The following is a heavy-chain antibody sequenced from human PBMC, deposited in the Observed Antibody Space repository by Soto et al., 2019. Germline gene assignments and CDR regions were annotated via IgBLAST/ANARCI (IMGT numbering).Heavy chain of an antibody. CDR1: GFDFSGSE. J-gene: IGHJ4*02. CDR2: ITGSGGAM. Sequence: GGSLRLSCTASGFDFSGSEMNWFRQAPGKGLEWVAYITGSGGAMFHADSLKGRFSISRDNAKNSLFLEMNNLTADDAGVYYCAKVAPFILGSPFWGQGTLVPSPQ. V-gene: IGHV3-48*03. CDR3: AKVAPFILGSPF. D-gene: IGHD2-21*01.